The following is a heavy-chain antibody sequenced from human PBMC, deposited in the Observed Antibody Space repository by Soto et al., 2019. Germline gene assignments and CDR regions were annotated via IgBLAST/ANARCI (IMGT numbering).Heavy chain of an antibody. J-gene: IGHJ6*02. CDR3: ARDMVRGVNGVYYYYGMDV. CDR1: GYSFTDYH. V-gene: IGHV1-2*06. D-gene: IGHD3-10*01. CDR2: INPKSGGT. Sequence: APVKRSCKASGYSFTDYHIHWVRQAPGQGLEWLGRINPKSGGTSTAQKFQGRVTMTEDTSTDTAYMELSRLRSDDTAVYYCARDMVRGVNGVYYYYGMDVWGQGTTVTVSS.